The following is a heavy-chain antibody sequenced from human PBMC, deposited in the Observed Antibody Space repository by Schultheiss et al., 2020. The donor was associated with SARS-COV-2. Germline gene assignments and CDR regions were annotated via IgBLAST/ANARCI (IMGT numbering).Heavy chain of an antibody. J-gene: IGHJ5*02. Sequence: GESLKISCEGSGYSFSSHWIGWVRQMPGKGLEWMGTIYPGDSHTNYSPSFQGQVTFSADKSISTAYLQWSSLRASDTAMYYCARPYCGGFTCPNWFDPWGQGTLVTVSS. D-gene: IGHD2-21*01. CDR3: ARPYCGGFTCPNWFDP. CDR2: IYPGDSHT. V-gene: IGHV5-51*01. CDR1: GYSFSSHW.